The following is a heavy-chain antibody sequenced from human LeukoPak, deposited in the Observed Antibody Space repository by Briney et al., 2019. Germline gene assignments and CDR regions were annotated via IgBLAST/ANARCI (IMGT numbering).Heavy chain of an antibody. V-gene: IGHV3-7*01. CDR3: ARDLLTVTGVGYYYYMDV. Sequence: PGGSLRLSCAASGFTFSSYWMSWVRQAPGKGLEWVANIKQDGSEKYYVDSVKGRFTISRDNAKNSLYLQMNSLRAEDTAVYYCARDLLTVTGVGYYYYMDVWGKGTTVTVSS. D-gene: IGHD4-11*01. J-gene: IGHJ6*03. CDR1: GFTFSSYW. CDR2: IKQDGSEK.